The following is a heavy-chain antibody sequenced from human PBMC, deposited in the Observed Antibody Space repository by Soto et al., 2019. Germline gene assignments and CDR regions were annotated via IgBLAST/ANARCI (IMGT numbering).Heavy chain of an antibody. J-gene: IGHJ2*01. CDR1: GGSVSTGVHY. CDR3: GRGYYTSWYWFDR. D-gene: IGHD6-13*01. CDR2: IYYSGST. Sequence: QVQLQESGPGLVKPSETLSLTCTVAVSGGSVSTGVHYWSWIRPPPGKGLEWIGYIYYSGSTNYTPTLKTRVTISVDPSKNKFSLKPTSVTAADAAVYYRGRGYYTSWYWFDRWGRGTLVTVSS. V-gene: IGHV4-61*08.